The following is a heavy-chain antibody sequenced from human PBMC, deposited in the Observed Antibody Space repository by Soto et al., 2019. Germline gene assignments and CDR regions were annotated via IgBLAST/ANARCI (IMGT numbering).Heavy chain of an antibody. V-gene: IGHV3-23*01. J-gene: IGHJ4*02. CDR2: ISPSDGST. Sequence: GGSLRLSCAASGFTSSDYAMSWVRQAPGKGLEWASTISPSDGSTYYADSVKGRFTISRDNSKETLYLQMNSLRAEDAAIYYCAKKNVVVFGDYGFMWGQGTLVTVSS. D-gene: IGHD2-15*01. CDR1: GFTSSDYA. CDR3: AKKNVVVFGDYGFM.